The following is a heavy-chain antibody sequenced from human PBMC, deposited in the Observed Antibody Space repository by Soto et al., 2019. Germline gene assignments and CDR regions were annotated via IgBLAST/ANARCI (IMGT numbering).Heavy chain of an antibody. CDR3: ARGRGRYYGGLWWFDP. V-gene: IGHV4-34*01. CDR1: GGSFSGYY. D-gene: IGHD4-17*01. Sequence: QVQLQQWGAGLLKPSETLSLTCAVYGGSFSGYYWSWIRQPPGKGLEWIGEINHSGSTNYNPSLKSRVTISVDTSKTQFSLKLSSVTAADTAVYYCARGRGRYYGGLWWFDPWGQGTLVTVSS. CDR2: INHSGST. J-gene: IGHJ5*02.